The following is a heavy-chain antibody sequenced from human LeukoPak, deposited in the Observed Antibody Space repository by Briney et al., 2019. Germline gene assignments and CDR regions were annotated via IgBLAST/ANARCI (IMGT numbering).Heavy chain of an antibody. CDR1: GFTFSDYY. Sequence: GGSLRLSCAASGFTFSDYYMSWIRQAPGKGLEWVSYISSSSSYTNYADSVKGRFTISRDNAKNSLYLQMNSLRAEDTAVYYCARAPFTSDTAMVLYFDYWGQGTLVTVSS. D-gene: IGHD5-18*01. CDR2: ISSSSSYT. J-gene: IGHJ4*02. V-gene: IGHV3-11*05. CDR3: ARAPFTSDTAMVLYFDY.